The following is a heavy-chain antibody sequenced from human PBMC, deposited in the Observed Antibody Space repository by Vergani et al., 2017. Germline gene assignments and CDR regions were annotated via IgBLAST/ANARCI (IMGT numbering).Heavy chain of an antibody. CDR1: GGSLSGYY. D-gene: IGHD1-14*01. J-gene: IGHJ4*02. Sequence: QVQLQESGPGLVRPSETLSLTCTVSGGSLSGYYWNWIRQTPGEGLEWIGYVEDSGYFNYNPSLKTRVSMSSDTSNNQFSLMLSSVTVADTAVYYCARSIVRRNPPDYFDNWGQGTLVTVSS. V-gene: IGHV4-59*01. CDR2: VEDSGYF. CDR3: ARSIVRRNPPDYFDN.